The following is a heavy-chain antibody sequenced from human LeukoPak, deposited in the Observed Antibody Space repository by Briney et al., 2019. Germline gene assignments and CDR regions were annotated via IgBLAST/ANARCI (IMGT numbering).Heavy chain of an antibody. CDR2: ISYDGSNK. D-gene: IGHD6-13*01. J-gene: IGHJ4*02. Sequence: QSGGSLRLSCAASGFTFSSYGMHWVRQAPGKGLEWVAVISYDGSNKYYADSVKGRFTISRNNSKNTLYLQMNSLRAEDTAVYYCARGAYSSGFDDWGQGTLVTVSS. CDR1: GFTFSSYG. CDR3: ARGAYSSGFDD. V-gene: IGHV3-30*03.